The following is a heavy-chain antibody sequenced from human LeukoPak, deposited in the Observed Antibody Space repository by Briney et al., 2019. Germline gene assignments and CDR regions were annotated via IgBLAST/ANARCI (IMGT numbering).Heavy chain of an antibody. Sequence: ASVKVSCKASGGTFSSYAISWVRQATGQGLEWMGWMNPNSGNTGYAQKFQGRVTITRNTSISTAYMELSSLRSEDTAVYCCARGLSELEPLSVLDPWGQGTLVTVSS. V-gene: IGHV1-8*03. D-gene: IGHD1-1*01. CDR2: MNPNSGNT. CDR3: ARGLSELEPLSVLDP. CDR1: GGTFSSYA. J-gene: IGHJ5*02.